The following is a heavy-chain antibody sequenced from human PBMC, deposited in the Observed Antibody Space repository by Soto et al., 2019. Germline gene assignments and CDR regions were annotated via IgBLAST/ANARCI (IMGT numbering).Heavy chain of an antibody. J-gene: IGHJ4*02. CDR3: ARGGVDVVATSAFDY. D-gene: IGHD5-12*01. Sequence: SVKVSCKASGATYSTSAISWVRQAPGQGLEWMGGINPILGTPDYAHKFQGRVTITADESTSTVYMELGSLRSEDTALYFCARGGVDVVATSAFDYWGQGTLVT. V-gene: IGHV1-69*13. CDR2: INPILGTP. CDR1: GATYSTSA.